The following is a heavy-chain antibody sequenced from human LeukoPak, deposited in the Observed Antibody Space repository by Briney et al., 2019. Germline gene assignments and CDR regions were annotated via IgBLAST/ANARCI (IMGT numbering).Heavy chain of an antibody. CDR1: GGSISPYY. CDR2: IHHTGNT. CDR3: ARDSPGYGSGSYAFDI. Sequence: SETLSLTCTVSGGSISPYYWSWIRQPPGKGLEWIGYIHHTGNTNYKPSLKSRVTISLDTSKNQFSLKLSSVTAADTAVYYCARDSPGYGSGSYAFDIWGQGTMVTVSS. D-gene: IGHD3-10*01. J-gene: IGHJ3*02. V-gene: IGHV4-59*12.